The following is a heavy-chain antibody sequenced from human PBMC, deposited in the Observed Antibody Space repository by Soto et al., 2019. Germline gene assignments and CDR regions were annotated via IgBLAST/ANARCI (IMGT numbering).Heavy chain of an antibody. V-gene: IGHV3-33*06. D-gene: IGHD5-18*01. CDR2: IWYDGSNK. Sequence: GGSLRLSCAASGFTFSSYGMHWVRQAPGKGLEWVAVIWYDGSNKYYADSVKGRFTISRDNSKNTLYLQMNSLRAEDTAVYYCANDLDTAMGFDYWGQGTLVTVSS. J-gene: IGHJ4*02. CDR1: GFTFSSYG. CDR3: ANDLDTAMGFDY.